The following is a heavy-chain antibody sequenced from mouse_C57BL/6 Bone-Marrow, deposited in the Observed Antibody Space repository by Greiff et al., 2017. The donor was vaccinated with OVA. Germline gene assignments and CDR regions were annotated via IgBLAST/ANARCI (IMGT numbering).Heavy chain of an antibody. CDR1: GFNIKDDY. CDR2: IDPENGDT. V-gene: IGHV14-4*01. J-gene: IGHJ1*03. D-gene: IGHD1-1*01. Sequence: EVQLQQSGAELVRPGASVKLSCTASGFNIKDDYMHWVKQRPEQGLAWIGWIDPENGDTEYASKFQGKAPITADTSSNTAYLQLSSLTSEDTAVDYCTCYYGSSYWYCDVWGTGTTVTVSS. CDR3: TCYYGSSYWYCDV.